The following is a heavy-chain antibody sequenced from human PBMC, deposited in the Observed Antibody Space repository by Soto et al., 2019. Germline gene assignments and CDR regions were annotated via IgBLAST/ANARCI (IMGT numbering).Heavy chain of an antibody. V-gene: IGHV4-30-2*01. D-gene: IGHD2-2*01. J-gene: IGHJ5*02. CDR3: ARAGCSSTSCRGFDP. CDR2: IYHSGST. CDR1: GGSISSGGYS. Sequence: LTCSVSGGSISSGGYSWSWIRQPPGKGLEWIGYIYHSGSTYYNPSLKSRITISVDRSKNQFSLKLSSVTAADTAVYYCARAGCSSTSCRGFDPWGQGTLVTVSS.